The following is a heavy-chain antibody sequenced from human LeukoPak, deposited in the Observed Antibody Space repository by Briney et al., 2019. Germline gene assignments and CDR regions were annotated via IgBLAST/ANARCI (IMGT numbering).Heavy chain of an antibody. CDR2: MKQDGSEK. CDR1: GFTFSSYW. D-gene: IGHD1-14*01. Sequence: GGSLRLSCAASGFTFSSYWMCWVRQAPGKGLECVANMKQDGSEKYYVDSVKGRFTISRDNAKNSLYLQMNSLRAEDTAVYYCASDPTEAPAGAGFWGQGTLVTVSS. V-gene: IGHV3-7*01. CDR3: ASDPTEAPAGAGF. J-gene: IGHJ4*02.